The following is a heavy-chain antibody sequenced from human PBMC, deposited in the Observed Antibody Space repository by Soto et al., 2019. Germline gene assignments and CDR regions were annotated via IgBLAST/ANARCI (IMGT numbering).Heavy chain of an antibody. CDR1: VYTMTGYL. D-gene: IGHD6-19*01. CDR2: INTGNGNT. Sequence: ALVKVSCKASVYTMTGYLIHWLRMAPGQRLEWMGWINTGNGNTKYSQKFQGRVTITRDTSASTAYMELSSLRSEDTAIYYCARGRKQWLVNDYWGQGTLVTAPQ. CDR3: ARGRKQWLVNDY. J-gene: IGHJ4*02. V-gene: IGHV1-3*04.